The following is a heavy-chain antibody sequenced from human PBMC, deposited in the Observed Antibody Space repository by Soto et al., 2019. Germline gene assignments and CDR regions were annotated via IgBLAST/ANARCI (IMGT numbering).Heavy chain of an antibody. CDR1: GGTFSSYA. CDR3: ARDPAAAGSSFDY. CDR2: IIPIFGTA. J-gene: IGHJ4*02. V-gene: IGHV1-69*13. Sequence: GASVKVSCKASGGTFSSYAISWVRQAPGQGLEWMGGIIPIFGTANYAQKFQGRVTITADESTSTAYMELSSLRSEDTAVYYCARDPAAAGSSFDYWGQGTLVTVSS. D-gene: IGHD6-13*01.